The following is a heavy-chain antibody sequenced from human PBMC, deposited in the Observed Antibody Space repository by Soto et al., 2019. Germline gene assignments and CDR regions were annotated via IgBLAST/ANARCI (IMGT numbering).Heavy chain of an antibody. CDR1: GFTFSSYG. J-gene: IGHJ5*02. Sequence: GGSLRLSGAASGFTFSSYGMHWVRQAPGKGLEWVAVISYDGSNKYYADSVKGRFTISRDNSKNTLYLQMNSLRAEDTAVYYCAKDDYRGYSYGYDGGYNWFDPWGQGTLVTVSS. CDR2: ISYDGSNK. V-gene: IGHV3-30*18. D-gene: IGHD5-18*01. CDR3: AKDDYRGYSYGYDGGYNWFDP.